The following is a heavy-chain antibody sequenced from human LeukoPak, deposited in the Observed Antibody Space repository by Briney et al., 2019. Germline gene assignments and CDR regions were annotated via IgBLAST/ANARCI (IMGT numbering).Heavy chain of an antibody. CDR1: GFTFSSYA. CDR2: ISSNGGST. D-gene: IGHD5-12*01. CDR3: ARDRGYSGYDFNY. V-gene: IGHV3-64*01. J-gene: IGHJ4*02. Sequence: GGSLGLSCAASGFTFSSYAMHWVRQAPGKGLEYVSAISSNGGSTYYANSVKGRFTISRDNSKNTLYLQMGSLRAEDMAVYYCARDRGYSGYDFNYWGQGTLVTVSS.